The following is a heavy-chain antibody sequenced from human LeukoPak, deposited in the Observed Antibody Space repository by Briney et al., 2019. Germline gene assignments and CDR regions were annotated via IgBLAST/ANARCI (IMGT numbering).Heavy chain of an antibody. Sequence: QLGESLKISCTASGFTFSNYWMHWVRHAPGKGPVWVSRIKSDGSSTRFADSVQGRFTISRDNGKNTLYLQMNSLRAEDTAVYYCARGGETSNWYPGYFDYWGQGALVTVSS. D-gene: IGHD6-13*01. J-gene: IGHJ4*02. V-gene: IGHV3-74*01. CDR1: GFTFSNYW. CDR2: IKSDGSST. CDR3: ARGGETSNWYPGYFDY.